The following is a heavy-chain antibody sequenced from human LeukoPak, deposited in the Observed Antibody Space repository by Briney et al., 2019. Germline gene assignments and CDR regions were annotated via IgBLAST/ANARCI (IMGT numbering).Heavy chain of an antibody. J-gene: IGHJ5*02. Sequence: ASVKVSCKASGGTFSSYAISWVRQAPGQGLEWMGGIIPIFGTANYAQKFQGRVTVTADESTSTAYMELSSLRSEDTAVYYCARDNSVGDVAWWFDPWGQGTPVTVSS. CDR1: GGTFSSYA. CDR3: ARDNSVGDVAWWFDP. D-gene: IGHD1-26*01. CDR2: IIPIFGTA. V-gene: IGHV1-69*13.